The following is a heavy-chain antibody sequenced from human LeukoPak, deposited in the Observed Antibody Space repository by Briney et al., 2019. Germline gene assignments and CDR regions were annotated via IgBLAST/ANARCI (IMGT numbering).Heavy chain of an antibody. CDR3: AREEDGDGYNFGNFFY. J-gene: IGHJ4*02. CDR1: GFTFSSYW. Sequence: GGSLRLSCAASGFTFSSYWMSWVRQAPGKGLEWVAVISYDGSNKYYADSVKGRFTISRDNSKNTLYLQMNSLRAEDTAVYYCAREEDGDGYNFGNFFYWGQGTLVTVSS. V-gene: IGHV3-30*03. CDR2: ISYDGSNK. D-gene: IGHD5-24*01.